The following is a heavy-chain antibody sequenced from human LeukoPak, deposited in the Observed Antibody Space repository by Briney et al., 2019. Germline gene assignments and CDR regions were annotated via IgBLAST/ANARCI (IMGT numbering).Heavy chain of an antibody. D-gene: IGHD3-10*01. Sequence: GGSLRLSCAASGFTFSNFWMHWVRQAPGKGLVWVSGIKSDGSSTSYVDSVKGRFTISRDNAKNTLYFEMNGWRAEETAVFYFSRGGSGAHMGWGQANLVTVSS. J-gene: IGHJ4*02. CDR3: SRGGSGAHMG. CDR2: IKSDGSST. V-gene: IGHV3-74*01. CDR1: GFTFSNFW.